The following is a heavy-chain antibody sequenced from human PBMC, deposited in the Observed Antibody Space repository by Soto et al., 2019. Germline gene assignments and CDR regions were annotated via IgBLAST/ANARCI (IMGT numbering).Heavy chain of an antibody. J-gene: IGHJ4*02. CDR3: AGVPGSSWSQFDY. Sequence: GESLKISCKGSGYSFTSYWNSWGRQMPGKGVEWMGSIDPSDSYTNYSPSFQGHVTIPADKSISTAFLQWSRLKASDTAMYYCAGVPGSSWSQFDYWGQGTLVTVSS. CDR1: GYSFTSYW. CDR2: IDPSDSYT. V-gene: IGHV5-10-1*01. D-gene: IGHD6-13*01.